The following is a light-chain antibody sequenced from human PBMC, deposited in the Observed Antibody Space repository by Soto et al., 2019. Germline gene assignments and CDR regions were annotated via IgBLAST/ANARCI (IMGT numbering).Light chain of an antibody. CDR2: GAS. J-gene: IGKJ2*01. CDR1: QSVSSN. Sequence: EIVMTQSPATLSVSPGERATLSCRARQSVSSNLAWYQQKPGQAPRLLIYGASTRATGIPARFSGSGSGTEFTLTISSLLSEDFAVYYCQQYNNWPPYTFGQGTKLEIK. CDR3: QQYNNWPPYT. V-gene: IGKV3-15*01.